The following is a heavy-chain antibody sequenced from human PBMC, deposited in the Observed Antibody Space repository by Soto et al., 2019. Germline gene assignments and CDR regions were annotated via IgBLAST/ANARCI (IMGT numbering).Heavy chain of an antibody. Sequence: QVQLVQSGAEVKKPGSSVKVSGKASGGTFSSYAISWVRQAPGQGLEWMGGIIPIFGTANYAQKFQGRVTITADESTSTAYMELSSLRSEDTAVYYCARAGYCTNGVCYTEDGDYDYWGQGTLVTVSS. J-gene: IGHJ4*02. CDR3: ARAGYCTNGVCYTEDGDYDY. CDR1: GGTFSSYA. CDR2: IIPIFGTA. V-gene: IGHV1-69*01. D-gene: IGHD2-8*01.